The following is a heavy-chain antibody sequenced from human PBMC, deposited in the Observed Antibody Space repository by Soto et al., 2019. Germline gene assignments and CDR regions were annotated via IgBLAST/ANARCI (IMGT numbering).Heavy chain of an antibody. CDR1: EFTFRSYW. CDR3: ARSLPGTYGAFDL. V-gene: IGHV3-74*01. J-gene: IGHJ3*01. D-gene: IGHD1-7*01. CDR2: ISGDGSST. Sequence: LRLSCAASEFTFRSYWMHWVRQRPGKGLVWVSRISGDGSSTNYADSVKGRFTISRDNAKNTVYLQIDSLRAEDTAVYYCARSLPGTYGAFDLWGQGTMVTVSS.